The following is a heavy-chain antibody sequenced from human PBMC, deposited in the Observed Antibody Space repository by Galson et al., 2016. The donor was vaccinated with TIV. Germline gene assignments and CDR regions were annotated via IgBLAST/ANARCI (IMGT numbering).Heavy chain of an antibody. CDR3: ARDPIPGRPDYFGY. CDR1: GFTFSNYV. V-gene: IGHV3-30*03. J-gene: IGHJ4*02. D-gene: IGHD6-6*01. CDR2: MSSEGPAK. Sequence: SLRLSCAASGFTFSNYVVHWVRQAPGKGLEWVAVMSSEGPAKFYADSVAGRFTISRDNSKNTLFLQMSSLRPADTAIYYCARDPIPGRPDYFGYWGQGTLVTVSS.